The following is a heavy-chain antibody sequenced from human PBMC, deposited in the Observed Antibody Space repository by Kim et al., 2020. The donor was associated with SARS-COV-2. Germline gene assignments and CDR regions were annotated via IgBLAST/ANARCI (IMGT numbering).Heavy chain of an antibody. CDR3: ARLPGLLEGELGPFYYGM. D-gene: IGHD1-26*01. CDR2: IYYSGST. CDR1: GGSISSYY. V-gene: IGHV4-59*13. J-gene: IGHJ6*01. Sequence: SETLSLTCTVSGGSISSYYWSWIRQPPGKGLEWIGYIYYSGSTNYNPSLKSRVTISVDTSKNQFSLKLSSVTAADTAVYYCARLPGLLEGELGPFYYGM.